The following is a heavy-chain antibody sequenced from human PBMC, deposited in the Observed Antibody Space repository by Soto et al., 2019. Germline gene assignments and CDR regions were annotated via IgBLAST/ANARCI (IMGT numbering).Heavy chain of an antibody. V-gene: IGHV1-8*02. Sequence: ASGNVSCKGSGGTFCSSTISWVRQATVQGLEWMGWMNPNSGNTGYAQKFQGRVTMTRNTSISTAYMELSSLRSEDTAVYYCARGGVLLFADPSNPFDYWGQGTLVTVSS. CDR3: ARGGVLLFADPSNPFDY. J-gene: IGHJ4*02. CDR1: GGTFCSST. CDR2: MNPNSGNT. D-gene: IGHD3-10*01.